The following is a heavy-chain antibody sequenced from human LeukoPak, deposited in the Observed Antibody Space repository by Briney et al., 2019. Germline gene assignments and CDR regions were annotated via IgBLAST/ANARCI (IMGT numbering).Heavy chain of an antibody. CDR3: ARAGGSGSYHHRYWFDP. CDR1: GGSISSSSYY. J-gene: IGHJ5*02. CDR2: IYYSGST. V-gene: IGHV4-39*07. Sequence: SETLSLTCTVSGGSISSSSYYWGWIRQPPGKGLEWIGSIYYSGSTYYNPSLKSRVTISVDTSKNQFSLKPSSVTAADTAVYYCARAGGSGSYHHRYWFDPWGQGTLVTVSS. D-gene: IGHD3-10*01.